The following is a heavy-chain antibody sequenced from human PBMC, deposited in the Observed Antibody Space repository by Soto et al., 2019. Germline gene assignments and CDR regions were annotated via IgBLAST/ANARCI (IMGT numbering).Heavy chain of an antibody. CDR1: GYTFTSYG. D-gene: IGHD6-13*01. V-gene: IGHV1-18*01. CDR3: ARASIAAALVGSYDAFDI. Sequence: QVQLVQSGAEVKKPGASVKVSCKASGYTFTSYGISWVRQAPGQGLEWMGWISDYNGNTNYAQKLQGRVTMTTDTSTSTAYMELRGLRSDDRAVYYCARASIAAALVGSYDAFDIWGQGTMVTVSS. CDR2: ISDYNGNT. J-gene: IGHJ3*02.